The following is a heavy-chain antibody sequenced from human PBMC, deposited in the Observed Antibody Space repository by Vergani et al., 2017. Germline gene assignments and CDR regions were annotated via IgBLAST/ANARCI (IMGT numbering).Heavy chain of an antibody. J-gene: IGHJ4*02. V-gene: IGHV1-46*03. CDR3: ARDPNTSSWSEGFDY. CDR1: GYTFTNYY. D-gene: IGHD6-13*01. CDR2: INPSGGST. Sequence: QVQLVQSGAEVKKPGASVKVSCKASGYTFTNYYMHWVRQAPGQGLEWMGIINPSGGSTSYAQKFQGRITMTRDTSTSTVYMELSSLRSEDTAVYYCARDPNTSSWSEGFDYWGQGTLVTVSS.